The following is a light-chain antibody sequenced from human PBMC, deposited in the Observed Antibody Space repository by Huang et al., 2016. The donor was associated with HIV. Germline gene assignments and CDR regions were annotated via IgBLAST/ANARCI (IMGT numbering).Light chain of an antibody. CDR1: QSISSY. V-gene: IGKV1-39*01. J-gene: IGKJ5*01. Sequence: DIQMTQSPSSLSASVGDRVTITCRASQSISSYLNWYQQKPGKAPKRLIYGASSLRSGVPSRFSGSGSETDFTLTISSLQPEDFATYYCQQSSSTPISFGQGTRLDIK. CDR3: QQSSSTPIS. CDR2: GAS.